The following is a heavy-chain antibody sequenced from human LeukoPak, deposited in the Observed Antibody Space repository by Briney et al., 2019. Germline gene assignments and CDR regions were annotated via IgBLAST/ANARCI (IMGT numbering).Heavy chain of an antibody. CDR1: GFTFRNYA. J-gene: IGHJ4*02. CDR3: VRDWGFDY. V-gene: IGHV3-30*04. CDR2: ISYDGSKK. Sequence: GGSLRLSCAASGFTFRNYAMHWVHQAPGKGLEWVTSISYDGSKKFHADSVRGRFTISRDNSKSTLDLQMDSLRDEDTAVYFCVRDWGFDYWGQGTPVTVSS. D-gene: IGHD3-16*01.